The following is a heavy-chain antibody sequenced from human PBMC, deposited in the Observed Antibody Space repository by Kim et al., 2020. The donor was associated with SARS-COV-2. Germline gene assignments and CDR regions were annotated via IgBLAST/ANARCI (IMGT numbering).Heavy chain of an antibody. D-gene: IGHD3-22*01. CDR3: AKQITSVYYYFDY. CDR1: GFTFSSYG. J-gene: IGHJ4*02. Sequence: GGSLRLSCAASGFTFSSYGMHWVRQGPGKGLEWVAVISYDGSNKYYGDSVKGRFTISRDNSKNTLYLQMNSLSAEDTAVYYCAKQITSVYYYFDYWGQGTLVTVSS. V-gene: IGHV3-30*18. CDR2: ISYDGSNK.